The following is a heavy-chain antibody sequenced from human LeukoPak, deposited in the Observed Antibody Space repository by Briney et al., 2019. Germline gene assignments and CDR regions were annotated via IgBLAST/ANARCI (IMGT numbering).Heavy chain of an antibody. CDR3: ARAVLYYYYGMDV. Sequence: PGGSLRLSCAASGFTFSSYDMHWVRQAPGKGLEWVSYISSSGGTIYYADSVKGRFTISRDNAKNSLYLQMNSLRAEDTAVYYCARAVLYYYYGMDVWGQGTTVTVSS. V-gene: IGHV3-48*03. CDR1: GFTFSSYD. J-gene: IGHJ6*02. CDR2: ISSSGGTI.